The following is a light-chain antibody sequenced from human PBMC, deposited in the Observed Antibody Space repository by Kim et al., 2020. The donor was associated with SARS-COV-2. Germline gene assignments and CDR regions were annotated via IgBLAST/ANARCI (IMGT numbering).Light chain of an antibody. CDR2: GAS. Sequence: PGERGTLSCRASQSVRSTFLAWYQQKPGQAPRLLIYGASSRATGIPDRFRGSGSGTDFALTISRLEPEDFAVYYCQQYDSSPWTFGQGTKVDIK. V-gene: IGKV3-20*01. CDR1: QSVRSTF. J-gene: IGKJ1*01. CDR3: QQYDSSPWT.